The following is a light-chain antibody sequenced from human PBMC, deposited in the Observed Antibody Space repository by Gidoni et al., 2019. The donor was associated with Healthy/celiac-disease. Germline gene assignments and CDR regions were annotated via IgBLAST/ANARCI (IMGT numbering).Light chain of an antibody. Sequence: ISCSGSSSNIGSNYVFWYQQLPGTAPKLLIYRNNQRPSGVPDRFSGSKSGTSASLAISGLRSEDQADYYCAAWDDSLSGPNWVFGGGTKLTVL. V-gene: IGLV1-47*01. J-gene: IGLJ3*02. CDR1: SSNIGSNY. CDR2: RNN. CDR3: AAWDDSLSGPNWV.